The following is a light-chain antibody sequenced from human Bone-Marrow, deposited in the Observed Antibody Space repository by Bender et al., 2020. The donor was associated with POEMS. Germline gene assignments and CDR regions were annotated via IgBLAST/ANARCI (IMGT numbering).Light chain of an antibody. CDR2: DDG. V-gene: IGLV3-21*02. CDR3: QSWDTSRVV. J-gene: IGLJ2*01. CDR1: NIGGKS. Sequence: SYVLTQPPSLSVAPGQTATIICGGNNIGGKSVHWYQQKPGLAPVLVVRDDGDRPSGIPERFSGSNSGNTATLTINRVEAGDEADYYCQSWDTSRVVFGGGTKLTVL.